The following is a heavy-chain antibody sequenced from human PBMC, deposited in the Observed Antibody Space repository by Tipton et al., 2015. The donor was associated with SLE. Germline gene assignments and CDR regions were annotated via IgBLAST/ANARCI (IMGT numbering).Heavy chain of an antibody. D-gene: IGHD1-14*01. CDR3: ARLSRLSLPGSVSF. CDR2: INPYRGVP. V-gene: IGHV1-2*05. CDR1: GYTFSDHY. Sequence: QLVQSGPEVKKAGDSVRVSCKASGYTFSDHYIHWVRQAPGQGLEWMGRINPYRGVPVYRQSFQGRVTLTTDTSISTAYRELRRLTSDDTGLYVCARLSRLSLPGSVSFGGQGSLVAVSS. J-gene: IGHJ4*02.